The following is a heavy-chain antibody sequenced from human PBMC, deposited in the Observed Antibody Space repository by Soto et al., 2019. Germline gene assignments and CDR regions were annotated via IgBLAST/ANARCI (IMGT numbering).Heavy chain of an antibody. CDR1: GYTFTSYG. V-gene: IGHV1-18*04. CDR2: ISAFNGDT. Sequence: QVQLVQSGTEVKKPGASVNVSCKAFGYTFTSYGFSWVRQVPGQGLEWRGWISAFNGDTQYAQTMKGRLTVTTDTSTTTVHMELRSLTPADTAVYCCAREAGWQRMVPYDWGQGTLVTVS. D-gene: IGHD6-25*01. CDR3: AREAGWQRMVPYD. J-gene: IGHJ4*02.